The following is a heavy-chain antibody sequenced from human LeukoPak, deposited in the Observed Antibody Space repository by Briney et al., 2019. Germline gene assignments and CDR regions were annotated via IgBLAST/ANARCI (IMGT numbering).Heavy chain of an antibody. D-gene: IGHD5-18*01. Sequence: GGSLRLSCAASGFSFTSYWMSWVRQAPGKGLEWVSYISSSSSTIYYADSVKGRFTISRDNAKNSLYLQMNSLRAEDTAVYYCARDLDGYSYGDNDVPDYWGQGTLVTVSS. CDR1: GFSFTSYW. J-gene: IGHJ4*02. CDR2: ISSSSSTI. V-gene: IGHV3-48*04. CDR3: ARDLDGYSYGDNDVPDY.